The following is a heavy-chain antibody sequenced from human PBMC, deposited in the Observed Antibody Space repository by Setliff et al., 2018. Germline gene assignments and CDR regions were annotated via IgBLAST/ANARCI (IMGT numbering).Heavy chain of an antibody. CDR3: ARLGYRGDLDY. J-gene: IGHJ4*02. D-gene: IGHD5-12*01. CDR1: GGSISSGDHY. V-gene: IGHV4-61*02. Sequence: PSETLSLTCTVSGGSISSGDHYWSWIRQPAGKGLEWIGRIHASGSTNYNPSLKSRVTISVDTSKNQFSLKLSSVTAADTAVYYCARLGYRGDLDYWGQGTLGTVS. CDR2: IHASGST.